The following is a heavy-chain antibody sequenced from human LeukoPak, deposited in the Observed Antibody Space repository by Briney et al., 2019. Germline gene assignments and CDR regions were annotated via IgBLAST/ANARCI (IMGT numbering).Heavy chain of an antibody. Sequence: GGSLRLSCAASGFTFNNYQMNWVRQAPGKGLECISYISSSGRTIYYADSLKGRFTVSRDNAKNSLYLQMNSLRAEDTAVYYCARVRLEQWLPEYWGQGTLVTVSS. CDR3: ARVRLEQWLPEY. D-gene: IGHD6-19*01. CDR2: ISSSGRTI. V-gene: IGHV3-48*03. CDR1: GFTFNNYQ. J-gene: IGHJ4*02.